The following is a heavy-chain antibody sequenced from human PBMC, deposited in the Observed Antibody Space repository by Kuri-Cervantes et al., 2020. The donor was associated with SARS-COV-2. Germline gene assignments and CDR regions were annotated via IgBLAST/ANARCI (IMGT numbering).Heavy chain of an antibody. Sequence: GESLKISCAASGFTFSSYAMGWVRQAPGKGLEWVSAISGSGGSTYYADSVKGRITISRDNSKNTLYLQMNSLRAEDTAVYYCARSRVLQLWFGELYYWGQGTLVTVSS. CDR2: ISGSGGST. J-gene: IGHJ4*02. CDR1: GFTFSSYA. CDR3: ARSRVLQLWFGELYY. D-gene: IGHD3-10*01. V-gene: IGHV3-23*01.